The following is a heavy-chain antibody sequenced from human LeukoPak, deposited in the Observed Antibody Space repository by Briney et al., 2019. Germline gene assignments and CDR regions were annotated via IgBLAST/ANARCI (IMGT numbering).Heavy chain of an antibody. V-gene: IGHV1-18*01. Sequence: GASVKVSCKAFGYTFTSYGISWVRQAPGQGLEWLGWISAYNGNTNYAQKLQGRVTMTTDTSTSTAYMELRSLRSDDTAVYYCARVQHCGVFPYYFEYWGQGTLVTVSS. J-gene: IGHJ4*02. CDR3: ARVQHCGVFPYYFEY. CDR2: ISAYNGNT. CDR1: GYTFTSYG. D-gene: IGHD1-1*01.